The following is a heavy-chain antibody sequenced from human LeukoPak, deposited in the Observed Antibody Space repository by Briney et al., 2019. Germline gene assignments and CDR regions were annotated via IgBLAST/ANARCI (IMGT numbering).Heavy chain of an antibody. D-gene: IGHD1-14*01. V-gene: IGHV3-53*01. CDR3: ARGVEPLAANTLAY. Sequence: GGSLRLSCTASGFTFTTYWMSWVRQAPGKGLEWVSVLYSDGNTKYADSVQGRFTISRDNSKNTLYLEMNSLSPDDTAVYYCARGVEPLAANTLAYWGQGTLVTVSS. J-gene: IGHJ4*02. CDR1: GFTFTTYW. CDR2: LYSDGNT.